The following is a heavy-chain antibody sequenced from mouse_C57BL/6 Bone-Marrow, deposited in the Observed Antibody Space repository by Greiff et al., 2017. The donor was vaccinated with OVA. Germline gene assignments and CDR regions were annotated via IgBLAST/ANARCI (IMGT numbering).Heavy chain of an antibody. CDR3: AKTGFITTVVATLDWYFDV. J-gene: IGHJ1*03. Sequence: VQLQQSGPGLVQPSQSLSITCTVSGFSLTSYGVHWVRQPPGKGLAWLGVIWSGGSTDYNAAFISRLSISKDNSKSQVFFKKNSLKADDTAIYYCAKTGFITTVVATLDWYFDVWGTGTTVTVSS. CDR2: IWSGGST. V-gene: IGHV2-4*01. D-gene: IGHD1-1*01. CDR1: GFSLTSYG.